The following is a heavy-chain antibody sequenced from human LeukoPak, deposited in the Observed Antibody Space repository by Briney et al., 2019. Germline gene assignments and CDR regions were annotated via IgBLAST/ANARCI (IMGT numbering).Heavy chain of an antibody. J-gene: IGHJ4*02. D-gene: IGHD2-2*02. CDR1: GYTFTSYY. CDR2: IDPSDGGT. CDR3: ARPYCSSTSCYKFFVY. V-gene: IGHV1-46*01. Sequence: GASVKVSCKASGYTFTSYYIHWVRQAPGQGLEWMGIIDPSDGGTSYAQKFQGRITMTRDTSTSTVYMELSSLRSEDTAVYYCARPYCSSTSCYKFFVYWGQGTLVTVSS.